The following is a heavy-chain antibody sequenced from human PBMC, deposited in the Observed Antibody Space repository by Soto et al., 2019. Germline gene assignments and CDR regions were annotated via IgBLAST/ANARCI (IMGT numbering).Heavy chain of an antibody. CDR1: GFSFSSYA. D-gene: IGHD1-26*01. J-gene: IGHJ4*02. V-gene: IGHV3-23*01. Sequence: DVQLLESGGGLVQPGGSLRLSCAASGFSFSSYAMVWVRQAPGKGLEWVAVIRARGGSSHFADSAEGRFTLSRDNSKNVLSLEMTSLRAEDTAIYFCAKGSIENSDSVDNWGQGTLVVVSS. CDR2: IRARGGSS. CDR3: AKGSIENSDSVDN.